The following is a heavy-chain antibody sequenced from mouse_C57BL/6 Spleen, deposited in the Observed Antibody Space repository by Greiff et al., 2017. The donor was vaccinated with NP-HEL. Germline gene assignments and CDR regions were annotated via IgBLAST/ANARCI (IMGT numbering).Heavy chain of an antibody. CDR1: GFTFSSYA. Sequence: EVQVVESGGGLVKPGGSLKLSCAASGFTFSSYAMSWVRQTPEKRLEWVATISDGGSYTYYPDNVKGRFTISRDNAKNNLYLQMSHLKSEDTAMYYCARWGWDEAYWGQGTLVTVSA. V-gene: IGHV5-4*01. D-gene: IGHD4-1*01. CDR2: ISDGGSYT. J-gene: IGHJ3*01. CDR3: ARWGWDEAY.